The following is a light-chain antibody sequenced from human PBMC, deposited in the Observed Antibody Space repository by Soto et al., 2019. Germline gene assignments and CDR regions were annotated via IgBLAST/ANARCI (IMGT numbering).Light chain of an antibody. CDR3: SSYTSSSTLENV. Sequence: QSALTQPASVSGYPGQSITISCTGTSSDVGGYNYVSWYQQHPGKAPKLMIYDVSNRPSGVSNRFSGSKSGNTASLTISGLQAEDEADYYCSSYTSSSTLENVFGTGTKVTVL. V-gene: IGLV2-14*01. J-gene: IGLJ1*01. CDR2: DVS. CDR1: SSDVGGYNY.